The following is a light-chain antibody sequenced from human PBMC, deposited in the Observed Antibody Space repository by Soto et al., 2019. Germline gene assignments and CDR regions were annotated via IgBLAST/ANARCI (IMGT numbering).Light chain of an antibody. V-gene: IGKV1-39*01. CDR3: QQSYRTPHA. CDR1: QDISNY. Sequence: DIQMTQSPSSLSASVGDRVTITCQASQDISNYLNWYQQKPGKAPNLLIYDASNLETGVPSRFIGSGSGTEMTLTNSSLQPENFATYSSQQSYRTPHAFCPGTKMDIK. J-gene: IGKJ3*01. CDR2: DAS.